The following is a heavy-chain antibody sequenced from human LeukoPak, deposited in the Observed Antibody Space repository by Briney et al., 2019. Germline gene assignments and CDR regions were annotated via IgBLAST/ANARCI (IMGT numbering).Heavy chain of an antibody. CDR2: IRSSSSNI. Sequence: KPGGSLRLSCAASGFTFSRYSMNWVRQAPGKGLEWVSSIRSSSSNIHYADSVKGRFTISRDNAKNSLYLQMNSLRAEDTAVYYCASRYYYDSILYWGQGTLVTVSS. CDR1: GFTFSRYS. CDR3: ASRYYYDSILY. J-gene: IGHJ4*02. V-gene: IGHV3-21*01. D-gene: IGHD3-22*01.